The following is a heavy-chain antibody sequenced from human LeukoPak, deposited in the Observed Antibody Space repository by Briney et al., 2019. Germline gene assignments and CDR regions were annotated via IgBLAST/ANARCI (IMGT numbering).Heavy chain of an antibody. CDR3: ARARYCSGGSCFEYFQH. V-gene: IGHV4-34*01. CDR1: GGSFSGYY. J-gene: IGHJ1*01. D-gene: IGHD2-15*01. Sequence: SETLSLTCAVYGGSFSGYYWSWIRQPPGKGLEWIGEINHSGSTNYNPSLKSRVTISVDTSKNQFSLKLCSVTAADTAVYYCARARYCSGGSCFEYFQHWGQGTLVTVSS. CDR2: INHSGST.